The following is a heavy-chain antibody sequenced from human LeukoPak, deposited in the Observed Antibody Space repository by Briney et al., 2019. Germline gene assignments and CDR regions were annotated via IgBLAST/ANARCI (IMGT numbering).Heavy chain of an antibody. V-gene: IGHV3-23*01. D-gene: IGHD3-22*01. CDR3: TKTTTGYSSGQYPGWPADH. J-gene: IGHJ4*02. CDR1: GFTFNNYA. Sequence: GGSLRLSCTASGFTFNNYAMYWVRQAPRKGLEWVAGIFGSGGSAHYADSVKGRFTISRDNSKDTVYLQMDSLRGEDTALYYCTKTTTGYSSGQYPGWPADHWGQGALVTVSS. CDR2: IFGSGGSA.